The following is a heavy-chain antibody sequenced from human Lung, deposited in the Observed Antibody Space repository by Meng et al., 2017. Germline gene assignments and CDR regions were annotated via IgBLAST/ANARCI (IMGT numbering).Heavy chain of an antibody. J-gene: IGHJ5*02. V-gene: IGHV1-8*01. D-gene: IGHD3-16*01. Sequence: VRLGHSESEVSQPGASVKVMCKASGYPFTRYDINLVRQATGQGLEWMGWMNPNSGNTGYAQKFQGRVTMTRNTSISTAYMELSSLRSEDTAVYYCARGLLRHIGGNWFDPWGQGTLVTVSS. CDR1: GYPFTRYD. CDR3: ARGLLRHIGGNWFDP. CDR2: MNPNSGNT.